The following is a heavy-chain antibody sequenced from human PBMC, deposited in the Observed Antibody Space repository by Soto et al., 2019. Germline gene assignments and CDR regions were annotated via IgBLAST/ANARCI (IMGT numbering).Heavy chain of an antibody. CDR2: IYPGDSDT. V-gene: IGHV5-51*01. J-gene: IGHJ4*02. D-gene: IGHD6-13*01. CDR3: ARYSSSWYLSHFDY. CDR1: GYSFTSDW. Sequence: GESLKISFKGSGYSFTSDWIGWVRQMPGKGLEWMGIIYPGDSDTRYSPSFQGQVTISADKSISTAYLQWSSLKASDTAMYYCARYSSSWYLSHFDYWGQGTLVTVSS.